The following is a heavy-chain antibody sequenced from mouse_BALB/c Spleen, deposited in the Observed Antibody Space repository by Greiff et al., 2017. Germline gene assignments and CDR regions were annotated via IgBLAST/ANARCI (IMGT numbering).Heavy chain of an antibody. Sequence: QVQLKESGAELAKPGASVKMSCKASGYTFTSYWMHWVKQRPGQGLEWIGYINPSTGYTEYNQKFKDKATLTADKSSSTAYMQLSSLTSEDSAVYYCARRGLGQWGQGTTLTVSS. CDR3: ARRGLGQ. CDR1: GYTFTSYW. CDR2: INPSTGYT. J-gene: IGHJ2*01. V-gene: IGHV1-7*01. D-gene: IGHD4-1*01.